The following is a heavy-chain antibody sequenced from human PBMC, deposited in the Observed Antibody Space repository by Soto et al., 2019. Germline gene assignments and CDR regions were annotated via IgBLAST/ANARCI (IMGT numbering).Heavy chain of an antibody. CDR3: ARGINDYSTDNWFDP. Sequence: LSLTCAVSGGSISSGGYSWSWIRQPPGKGLEWIGYIYHSGSTYYNPSLKSRVTISVDRSKNQFSLKLSSVTAADTAVYYCARGINDYSTDNWFDPWGQGTLVTVSS. V-gene: IGHV4-30-2*01. CDR1: GGSISSGGYS. J-gene: IGHJ5*02. D-gene: IGHD4-4*01. CDR2: IYHSGST.